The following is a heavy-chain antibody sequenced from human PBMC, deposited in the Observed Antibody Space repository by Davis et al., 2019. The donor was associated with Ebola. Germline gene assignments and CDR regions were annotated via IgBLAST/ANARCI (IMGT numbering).Heavy chain of an antibody. CDR3: AREAYYYGMDV. Sequence: SETLSLTCAVYGGSFSGYYWSWIRQPPGKGLEWIGEINHGGSTNYNPSLKSRVTISVDTSKNQFSLKLSSVTAADTAVYYCAREAYYYGMDVWGQGTTVTVSS. CDR1: GGSFSGYY. CDR2: INHGGST. J-gene: IGHJ6*02. V-gene: IGHV4-34*01.